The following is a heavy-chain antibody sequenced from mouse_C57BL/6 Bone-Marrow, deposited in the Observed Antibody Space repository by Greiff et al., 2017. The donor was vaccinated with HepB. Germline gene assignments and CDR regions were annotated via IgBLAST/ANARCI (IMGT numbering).Heavy chain of an antibody. V-gene: IGHV3-5*01. Sequence: VQLKQSGPGLVKPSQTVFLTCTVTGISITTGNYRWSWIRQFPGNKLEWIGYIYYSGTITYNPSLTSRTTITRDTPKNQFFLEMNSLTAEDTATYYCARDDYGSSYWYFDVWGTGTTVTVSS. D-gene: IGHD1-1*01. J-gene: IGHJ1*03. CDR2: IYYSGTI. CDR3: ARDDYGSSYWYFDV. CDR1: GISITTGNYR.